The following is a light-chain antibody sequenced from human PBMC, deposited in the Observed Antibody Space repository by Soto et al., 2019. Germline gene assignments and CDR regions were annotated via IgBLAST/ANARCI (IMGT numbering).Light chain of an antibody. V-gene: IGKV3-11*01. CDR3: QQRSNWPRT. CDR1: QSISSS. CDR2: DAS. Sequence: EIVLTQSPATLSLSPGERATLSCRASQSISSSLAWYQPKPGQAPRLLIYDASNRATGIPARFSGSGSGTDFTLTISSLEPEDFAVYYCQQRSNWPRTFGQGTKVEIK. J-gene: IGKJ1*01.